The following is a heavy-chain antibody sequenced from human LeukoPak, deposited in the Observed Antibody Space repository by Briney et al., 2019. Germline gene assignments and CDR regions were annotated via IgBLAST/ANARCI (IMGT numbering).Heavy chain of an antibody. Sequence: GGSLRLSCAASGFTFSIYGMSWVRQAPGKGLEWVSGFSSSDGTTHYADSVKGRFIISRDISKNTLYLQMNRLRAEDTAVYYCAKDRGGSSPPFDYWGQGTLVTVSS. V-gene: IGHV3-23*01. D-gene: IGHD1-26*01. J-gene: IGHJ4*02. CDR1: GFTFSIYG. CDR2: FSSSDGTT. CDR3: AKDRGGSSPPFDY.